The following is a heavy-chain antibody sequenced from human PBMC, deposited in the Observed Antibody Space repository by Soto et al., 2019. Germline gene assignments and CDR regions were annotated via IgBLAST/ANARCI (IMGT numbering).Heavy chain of an antibody. CDR1: GYTFTSYA. Sequence: ASVKVSCKASGYTFTSYAMHWVRQAPGQRLEWMGWINAGNGNTKYSQKFQGRVTITRDTSASTAYMELSSLRSEDTAVYYCARDSSGWYGWFDPWGQGTLVTVSS. V-gene: IGHV1-3*01. J-gene: IGHJ5*02. CDR3: ARDSSGWYGWFDP. D-gene: IGHD6-19*01. CDR2: INAGNGNT.